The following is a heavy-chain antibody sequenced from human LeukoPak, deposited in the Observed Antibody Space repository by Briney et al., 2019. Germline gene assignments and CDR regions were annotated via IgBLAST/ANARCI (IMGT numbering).Heavy chain of an antibody. CDR3: AREAEHLLPRRNTYAMDV. Sequence: SETLSLTCTVSGGSLSSSSYYWGWLRQPPGRGLEWVGSIYSGGSSCYNPSLKSGVSISVDTYNNQFSLKVESVCAAGRAVYECAREAEHLLPRRNTYAMDVCSQATTVTPSS. CDR2: IYSGGSS. J-gene: IGHJ6*02. D-gene: IGHD1/OR15-1a*01. V-gene: IGHV4-39*07. CDR1: GGSLSSSSYY.